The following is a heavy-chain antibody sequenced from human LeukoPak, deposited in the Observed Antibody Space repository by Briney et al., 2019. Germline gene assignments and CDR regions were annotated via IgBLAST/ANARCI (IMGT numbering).Heavy chain of an antibody. D-gene: IGHD1-14*01. CDR1: GFTFSSYG. V-gene: IGHV3-33*01. CDR3: ASDFYNLAKIRNPYFDY. Sequence: PGGSLRLSCAASGFTFSSYGMPWVRQAPGKGLEWVAVIWYDGSNKYYADSVKGRFTISRDNSKNTLYLQMNSLRAEDTAVYYCASDFYNLAKIRNPYFDYWGQGTLVTVSS. CDR2: IWYDGSNK. J-gene: IGHJ4*02.